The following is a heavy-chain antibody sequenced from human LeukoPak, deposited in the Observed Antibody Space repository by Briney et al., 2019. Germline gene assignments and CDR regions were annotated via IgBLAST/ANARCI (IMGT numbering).Heavy chain of an antibody. CDR3: AKDHIVVVAAATQYDY. J-gene: IGHJ4*02. D-gene: IGHD2-15*01. CDR1: GFTFSSYA. V-gene: IGHV3-23*01. CDR2: ISGSGGST. Sequence: GGSLRLSCAASGFTFSSYAMSWVRQAPGKGLEWVSAISGSGGSTYYADSVKGRFTISRDNSKNTLYLQMNSLRAEDTAVYYCAKDHIVVVAAATQYDYWGQGTLVTVSS.